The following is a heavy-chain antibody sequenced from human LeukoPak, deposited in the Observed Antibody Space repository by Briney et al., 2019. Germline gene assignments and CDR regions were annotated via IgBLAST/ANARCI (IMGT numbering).Heavy chain of an antibody. CDR2: IKQDGSEK. CDR3: AREKRLLPYSSSWTSFDY. Sequence: PEGSLRLSCAASGFTFSSYWMSWVRQAPGKGLEWVANIKQDGSEKYYVDSVKGRFTISRDNAKNSLYLQMNSLRAEDTAVYYCAREKRLLPYSSSWTSFDYWGQGTLVTVSS. CDR1: GFTFSSYW. J-gene: IGHJ4*02. V-gene: IGHV3-7*01. D-gene: IGHD6-13*01.